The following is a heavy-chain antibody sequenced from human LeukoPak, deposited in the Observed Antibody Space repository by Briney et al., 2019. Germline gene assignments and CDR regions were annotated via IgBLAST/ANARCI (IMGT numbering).Heavy chain of an antibody. J-gene: IGHJ6*04. CDR2: INWNGGST. Sequence: PGGSLRLSCAASGFTFDDYPMSWVRQAPGKGLEWVSGINWNGGSTGYTDSVKGRFTISRDNAKNSLYLQMNSLRAEDTAVYYCAELGITMIGGVWGKGTTVTISS. V-gene: IGHV3-20*04. CDR1: GFTFDDYP. D-gene: IGHD3-10*02. CDR3: AELGITMIGGV.